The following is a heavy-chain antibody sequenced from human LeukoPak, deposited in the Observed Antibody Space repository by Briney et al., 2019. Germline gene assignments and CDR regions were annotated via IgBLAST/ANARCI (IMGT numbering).Heavy chain of an antibody. CDR1: GFTFSSYA. Sequence: GGSLRLSCAASGFTFSSYAMGWVRQAPGKGLEWVSAISGSGGSTYYADSVKGRFTISRDNSKNTLHLQMNSLRAEDTAVYYCAKDTGIRFLEWLPFDPWGQGTLVTVSS. D-gene: IGHD3-3*01. J-gene: IGHJ5*02. CDR2: ISGSGGST. V-gene: IGHV3-23*01. CDR3: AKDTGIRFLEWLPFDP.